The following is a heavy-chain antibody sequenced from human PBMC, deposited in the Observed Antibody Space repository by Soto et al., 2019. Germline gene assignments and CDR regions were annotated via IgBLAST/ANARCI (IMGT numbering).Heavy chain of an antibody. J-gene: IGHJ5*02. D-gene: IGHD3-3*01. CDR2: ISAYNGNT. CDR3: ARGFSSLKDYDFWSGASNNWFDP. V-gene: IGHV1-18*01. CDR1: GYTFTSYG. Sequence: ASVKVSCKASGYTFTSYGISWVRQAPGQGLEWIGWISAYNGNTNYAQKLQGRVTMTTDTSTSTAYMELRSLRSDDTAVYYCARGFSSLKDYDFWSGASNNWFDPWGQGTLVTVSS.